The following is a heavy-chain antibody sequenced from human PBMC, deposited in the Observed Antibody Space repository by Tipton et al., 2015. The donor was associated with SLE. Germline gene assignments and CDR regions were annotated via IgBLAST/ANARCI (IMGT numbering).Heavy chain of an antibody. CDR1: GGSVSSSSKY. Sequence: LRLSCTVSGGSVSSSSKYWAWIRQPPGKGLEWIGSIYYTGTTTHYNSFLKSRVTMSVDTSRTQFSLKLSSVTAADAAVYYCARALGVDAFDIWSQGTMVTVSS. D-gene: IGHD2-8*01. CDR2: IYYTGTTT. CDR3: ARALGVDAFDI. J-gene: IGHJ3*02. V-gene: IGHV4-39*07.